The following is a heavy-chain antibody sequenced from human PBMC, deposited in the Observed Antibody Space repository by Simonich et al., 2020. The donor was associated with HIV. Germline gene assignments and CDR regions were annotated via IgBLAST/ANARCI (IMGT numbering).Heavy chain of an antibody. Sequence: QVQLQQWGAGLLKPSETLSLTCAVYGGSLSGYFWSWIRQPPGKGLEWNGEINHSGRTNDNPSLKSRVTTSVDTSKNQFSLKLSSVTAADTAVYYCARLKVVGTTNVLYYFDYWGQGTLVTVSS. CDR1: GGSLSGYF. D-gene: IGHD1-26*01. V-gene: IGHV4-34*01. J-gene: IGHJ4*02. CDR3: ARLKVVGTTNVLYYFDY. CDR2: INHSGRT.